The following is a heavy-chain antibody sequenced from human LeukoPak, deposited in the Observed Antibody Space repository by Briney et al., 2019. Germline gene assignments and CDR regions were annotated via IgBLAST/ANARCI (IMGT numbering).Heavy chain of an antibody. CDR2: ISHDGSNK. D-gene: IGHD5-24*01. Sequence: GGSLRLSCAASGFTFSSYAMHWVRQAPGKGLEWVAVISHDGSNKYYADSVKGRFTISRDNSKNALFLQMNSLRAEDTAAYYCARVMATISQDYFDFWGQGTLVTVSS. J-gene: IGHJ4*02. CDR1: GFTFSSYA. CDR3: ARVMATISQDYFDF. V-gene: IGHV3-30*04.